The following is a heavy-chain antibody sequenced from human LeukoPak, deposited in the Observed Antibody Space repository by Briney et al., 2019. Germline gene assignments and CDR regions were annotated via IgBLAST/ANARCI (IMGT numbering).Heavy chain of an antibody. CDR2: IYSGGST. Sequence: GGSLRLSCAASGLTISNNFMGWVRQAPGKGLEWVSLIYSGGSTYSADSVKGRFTISRDNSKNTLHLQMNSLRAEDTAVYYCARDFELSHWGQGTLVTVSS. J-gene: IGHJ4*02. CDR1: GLTISNNF. V-gene: IGHV3-66*01. CDR3: ARDFELSH. D-gene: IGHD3-16*02.